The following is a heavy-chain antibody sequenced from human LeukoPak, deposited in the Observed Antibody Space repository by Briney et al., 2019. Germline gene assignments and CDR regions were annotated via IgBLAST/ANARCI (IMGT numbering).Heavy chain of an antibody. Sequence: PGGSLRLSCAASGFTFSTYAMHWVRQAPGKGLDWVTIISYDGSKKYYADSVRGRFTISRDNSKNTLYLQMNSLRLEDTALYYCAGGDPYRGYDYPGVWGQGTLVTVSS. J-gene: IGHJ4*02. CDR1: GFTFSTYA. V-gene: IGHV3-30*04. CDR3: AGGDPYRGYDYPGV. D-gene: IGHD5-12*01. CDR2: ISYDGSKK.